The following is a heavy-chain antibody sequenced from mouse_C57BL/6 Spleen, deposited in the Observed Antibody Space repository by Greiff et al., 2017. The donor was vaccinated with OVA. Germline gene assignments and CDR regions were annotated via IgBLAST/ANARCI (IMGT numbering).Heavy chain of an antibody. Sequence: QVQLKQSGAELVKPGASVKMSCKASGYTFTSYWITWVKQRPGQGLEWIGDIYPGSGSTNYNEKFKSKATLTVDTSSSTAYMQLSSLTSEDSAVYYCARDYYGSSYVRYFDYWGQGTTLTVSS. CDR1: GYTFTSYW. D-gene: IGHD1-1*01. CDR2: IYPGSGST. CDR3: ARDYYGSSYVRYFDY. V-gene: IGHV1-55*01. J-gene: IGHJ2*01.